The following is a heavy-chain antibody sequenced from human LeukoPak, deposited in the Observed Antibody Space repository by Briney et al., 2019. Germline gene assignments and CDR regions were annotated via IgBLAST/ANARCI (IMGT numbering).Heavy chain of an antibody. V-gene: IGHV3-30*03. CDR3: GTVPPSEGVAGKGSFDY. CDR2: ISYDGSNK. CDR1: GFTFSSYG. D-gene: IGHD6-19*01. Sequence: QPGRSLRLSCAASGFTFSSYGMHWVRQAPGKGLEWVAVISYDGSNKYYADSVKGRFIISRDNSKNTLYLQMNSLRAEDTAVYYCGTVPPSEGVAGKGSFDYWGQGTLVTVSS. J-gene: IGHJ4*02.